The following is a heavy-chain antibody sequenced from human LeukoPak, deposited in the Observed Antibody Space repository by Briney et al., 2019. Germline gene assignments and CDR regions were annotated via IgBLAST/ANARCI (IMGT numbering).Heavy chain of an antibody. D-gene: IGHD3-22*01. CDR1: GFTVSSNY. J-gene: IGHJ4*02. V-gene: IGHV3-53*01. CDR3: AREGNYYYDSSGYYD. CDR2: IYSGGST. Sequence: GGSPRLSCAASGFTVSSNYMSWVRQAPGKGLEWVSVIYSGGSTYYADSVKGRFTISRDNSKNTLYLQMNSLRAEDTAVYYCAREGNYYYDSSGYYDWGQGTLVTVSS.